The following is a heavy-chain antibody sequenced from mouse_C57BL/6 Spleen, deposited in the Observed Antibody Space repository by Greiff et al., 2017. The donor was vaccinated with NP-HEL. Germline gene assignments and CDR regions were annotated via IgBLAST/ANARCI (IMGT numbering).Heavy chain of an antibody. CDR1: GYTFTDYN. Sequence: VQLQQSGPELVKPGASVKIPCTASGYTFTDYNMDWVKQSHGKSLEWIGDINPNNGGTIYNQKFKGKATLTVDKSSSTAYMELRSLTSEDTAVYYCARWGLRRNYYAMDYWGQGTSVTVSS. CDR3: ARWGLRRNYYAMDY. D-gene: IGHD2-4*01. J-gene: IGHJ4*01. V-gene: IGHV1-18*01. CDR2: INPNNGGT.